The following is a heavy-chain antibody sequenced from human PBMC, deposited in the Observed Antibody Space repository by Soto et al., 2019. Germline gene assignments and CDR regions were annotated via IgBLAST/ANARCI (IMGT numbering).Heavy chain of an antibody. CDR3: ARDGYSSGWYGGYYYYYGMDV. CDR2: IYYSGST. V-gene: IGHV4-59*01. Sequence: QVQLQESGPGLVKPSETLSLTCTVSGGSISSYYWSWIRQPPGKGLEWIGYIYYSGSTNYNPSLKSRFTISVDTSKTQFSLKLSSVTAADTAVYYCARDGYSSGWYGGYYYYYGMDVWGQGTTVTVSS. CDR1: GGSISSYY. D-gene: IGHD6-19*01. J-gene: IGHJ6*02.